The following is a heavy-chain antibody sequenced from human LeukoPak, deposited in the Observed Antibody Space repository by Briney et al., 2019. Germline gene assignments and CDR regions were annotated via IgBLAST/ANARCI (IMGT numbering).Heavy chain of an antibody. J-gene: IGHJ1*01. D-gene: IGHD6-13*01. V-gene: IGHV3-23*01. CDR1: GFTFSIYA. Sequence: PGGSLRLSCAASGFTFSIYAMSWVRHAPGKGLEWVSTISASGGSTYYADSVKGRFTISRDNSNNTLYLQMNSLRAEDTAVYYCAKYRSSSWQDKYFQHWGQGTLVTVSS. CDR2: ISASGGST. CDR3: AKYRSSSWQDKYFQH.